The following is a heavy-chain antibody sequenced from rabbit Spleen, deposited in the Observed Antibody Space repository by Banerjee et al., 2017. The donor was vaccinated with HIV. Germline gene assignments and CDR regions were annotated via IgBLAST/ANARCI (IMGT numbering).Heavy chain of an antibody. Sequence: QEQLVESGGGLVKPEGSLTLTCTASGFSFSNKYVMCWVRQAPGKGLEWIGYIEPIFGNTYFANWVNGRFTISSHNAQNTLYLQLNSLTAADTATYFCARSSVSGSAIPYLWGQGTLVTVS. CDR2: IEPIFGNT. CDR1: GFSFSNKYV. D-gene: IGHD1-1*01. J-gene: IGHJ4*01. V-gene: IGHV1S47*01. CDR3: ARSSVSGSAIPYL.